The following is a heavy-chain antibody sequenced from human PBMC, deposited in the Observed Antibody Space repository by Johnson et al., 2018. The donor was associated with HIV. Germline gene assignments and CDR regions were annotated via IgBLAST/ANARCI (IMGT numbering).Heavy chain of an antibody. D-gene: IGHD2-8*02. CDR3: HTAPSNWWTAFDI. CDR1: GFTFSNAW. CDR2: IKSKTDGGTT. J-gene: IGHJ3*02. Sequence: EVQLVESGGGLVKPGGSLRLSCAASGFTFSNAWMSWVRQAPGKGLAWVGRIKSKTDGGTTDYAAPVKGRFTISRDDSKNTLYLHINVQTTEDTAVYHCHTAPSNWWTAFDIWGQGTMVTISS. V-gene: IGHV3-15*01.